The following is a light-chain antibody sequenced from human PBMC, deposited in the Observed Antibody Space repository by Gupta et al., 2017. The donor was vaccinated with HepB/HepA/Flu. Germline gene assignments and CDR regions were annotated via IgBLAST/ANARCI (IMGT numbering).Light chain of an antibody. J-gene: IGLJ2*01. CDR3: GTWDSSLSVGDVV. CDR1: GSNIGNNY. Sequence: QSVLTQPPSVSAAPGPKVTIPCSGSGSNIGNNYVSWYQQLPGTAPKLLIYDNDKRPSGFPDRFSGSKSGTSATLGITGLQTGDEADYYCGTWDSSLSVGDVVFGGGTKLTVL. V-gene: IGLV1-51*01. CDR2: DND.